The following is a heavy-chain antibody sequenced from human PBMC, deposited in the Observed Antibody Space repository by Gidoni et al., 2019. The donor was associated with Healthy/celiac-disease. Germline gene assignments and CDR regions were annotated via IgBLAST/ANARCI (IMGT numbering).Heavy chain of an antibody. CDR1: GYTFTGYY. D-gene: IGHD3-3*01. J-gene: IGHJ4*02. CDR2: INPNSGGT. Sequence: QVQLVQSGAEVKKPGASVKVSCKASGYTFTGYYMHWVRQAPGQGLEWMGRINPNSGGTNYAQKFQGRVTMTRDTSISTAYMELSRLRSDDTAVYYCARLHTIFGVVIIDYFDYWGQGTLVTVSS. CDR3: ARLHTIFGVVIIDYFDY. V-gene: IGHV1-2*06.